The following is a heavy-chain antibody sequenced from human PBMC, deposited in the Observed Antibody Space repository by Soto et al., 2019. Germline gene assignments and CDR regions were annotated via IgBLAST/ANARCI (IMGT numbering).Heavy chain of an antibody. J-gene: IGHJ5*02. CDR1: GYTFTSYG. D-gene: IGHD3-16*02. Sequence: XSVKVCCKASGYTFTSYGIVWVRQAPGQGLEWMGWISAYNGNTNYAQKLQGRVTMTTDTSTSTAYMELRSLRSDDTAVYYCARDISDYVWGSYRFNWFDPWGQGTLVTVSS. CDR3: ARDISDYVWGSYRFNWFDP. CDR2: ISAYNGNT. V-gene: IGHV1-18*01.